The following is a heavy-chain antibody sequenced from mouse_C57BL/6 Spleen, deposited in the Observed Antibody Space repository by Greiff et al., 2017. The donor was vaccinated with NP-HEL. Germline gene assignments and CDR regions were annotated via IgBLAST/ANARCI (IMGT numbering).Heavy chain of an antibody. V-gene: IGHV7-3*01. CDR2: IRNKANGYTT. Sequence: EVKLVESGGGLVQPGGSLSLSCAASGFTFTDYYMSWVRQPPGKALEWLGFIRNKANGYTTEYSASVKGRFTISRDNSQSILYLQMNALRAEDSATYYCARSPTVVASDYFDYWGQGTTLTVSS. D-gene: IGHD1-1*01. CDR1: GFTFTDYY. J-gene: IGHJ2*01. CDR3: ARSPTVVASDYFDY.